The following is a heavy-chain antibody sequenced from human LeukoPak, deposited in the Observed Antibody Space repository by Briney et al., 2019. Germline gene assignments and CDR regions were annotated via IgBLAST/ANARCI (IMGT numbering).Heavy chain of an antibody. CDR3: SRESGAFCPFGY. V-gene: IGHV4-4*02. Sequence: SETLSLTCGVSVGSISITNWWSGVGQPPGQGLEWIGEVALTVETNHKPSLNGRVTISLDGSRNQLSLTLNSVTAAHTAIYYCSRESGAFCPFGYWGQGTLVIVPP. D-gene: IGHD1-26*01. CDR2: VALTVET. CDR1: VGSISITNW. J-gene: IGHJ4*02.